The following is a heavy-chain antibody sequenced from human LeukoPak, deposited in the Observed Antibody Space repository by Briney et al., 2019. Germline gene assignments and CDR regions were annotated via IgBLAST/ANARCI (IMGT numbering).Heavy chain of an antibody. CDR2: INPNSGGT. J-gene: IGHJ4*02. D-gene: IGHD3-3*01. CDR1: GYTFTGYY. CDR3: ARVRVKEAYDLNY. V-gene: IGHV1-2*02. Sequence: ASVKVSCKASGYTFTGYYMHWVRQAPGQGLGWMGWINPNSGGTNYAQKFQGRVTMTRDTSISTAYMELSRLRSDDTAVYYCARVRVKEAYDLNYWGQGTLVTVSS.